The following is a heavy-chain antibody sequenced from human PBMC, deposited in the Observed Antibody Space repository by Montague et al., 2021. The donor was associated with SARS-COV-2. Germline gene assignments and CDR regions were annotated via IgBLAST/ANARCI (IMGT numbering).Heavy chain of an antibody. V-gene: IGHV4-34*01. J-gene: IGHJ5*02. D-gene: IGHD3-10*01. CDR1: GGSFSGYY. CDR3: ARRNYYGSGSYYNSGFDP. Sequence: SETLSLTCAVYGGSFSGYYWSWIRQPPGEGLEWIGEINHSGSTNYNPSLKSRVTISVDTSKNQFSLKLSSVTAADTAVCYCARRNYYGSGSYYNSGFDPWGQGTLVTVSS. CDR2: INHSGST.